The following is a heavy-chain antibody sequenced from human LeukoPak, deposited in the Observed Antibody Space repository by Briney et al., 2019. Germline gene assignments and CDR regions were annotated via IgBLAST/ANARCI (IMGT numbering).Heavy chain of an antibody. CDR3: VRDPIDGEATEYFQY. J-gene: IGHJ1*01. V-gene: IGHV1-2*02. CDR2: INPDSGGT. Sequence: ASVKVSCKASGYTFAGYYMHWVRQAPGQGLEWMGWINPDSGGTNYAQKFQGRVTMTRDTSISTAYMELTRLTSDDTAAYYCVRDPIDGEATEYFQYWGQGTLVTVSS. CDR1: GYTFAGYY. D-gene: IGHD3-10*01.